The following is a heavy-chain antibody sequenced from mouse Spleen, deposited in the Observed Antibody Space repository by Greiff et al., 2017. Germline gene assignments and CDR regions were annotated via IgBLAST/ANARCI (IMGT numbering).Heavy chain of an antibody. D-gene: IGHD1-1*01. CDR3: AYTTVVAQYAMDY. CDR2: INPGSGGT. CDR1: GYAFTNYL. V-gene: IGHV1-54*01. J-gene: IGHJ4*01. Sequence: QVQLKESGAELVRPGTSVKVSCKASGYAFTNYLIEWVKQRPGQGLEWIGVINPGSGGTNYNEKFKGKATLTADKSSSTAYMQLSSLTSEDSAVYFCAYTTVVAQYAMDYWGQGTSVTVSS.